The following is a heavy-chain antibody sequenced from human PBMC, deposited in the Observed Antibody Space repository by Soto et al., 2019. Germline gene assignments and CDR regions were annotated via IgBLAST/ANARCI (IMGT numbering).Heavy chain of an antibody. J-gene: IGHJ1*01. V-gene: IGHV3-64*01. CDR2: ISSNGGST. CDR1: GFTFSSYA. D-gene: IGHD3-22*01. CDR3: ARVVTYYPTPQYFQH. Sequence: GGSLRLSCAASGFTFSSYAMHWVRQAPGKGLEYVSAISSNGGSTYYANSVKGRFTISRDNSKNTLYLQMGSLRAEDMAVYYCARVVTYYPTPQYFQHWGQGTLVTVSS.